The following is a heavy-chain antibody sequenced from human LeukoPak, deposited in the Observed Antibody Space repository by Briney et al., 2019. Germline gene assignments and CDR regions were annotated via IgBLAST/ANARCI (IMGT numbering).Heavy chain of an antibody. CDR1: GFTFSSYG. V-gene: IGHV3-23*01. CDR3: AKDLSSWGPSSDPFDI. CDR2: ISGSGGST. D-gene: IGHD3-16*01. J-gene: IGHJ3*02. Sequence: GGSLRLSCAASGFTFSSYGMSWVRQAPGKGLEWVSAISGSGGSTYYADSVKGRFTISRDNFKNTLYLQMNSLRAEDTAVYYCAKDLSSWGPSSDPFDIWGQGTMVTVSS.